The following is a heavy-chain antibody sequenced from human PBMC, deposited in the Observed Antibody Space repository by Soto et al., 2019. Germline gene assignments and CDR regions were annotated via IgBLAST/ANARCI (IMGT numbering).Heavy chain of an antibody. Sequence: SETLSLTCAVYGGSFSGYYWSWIRQPPGKGLEWIGEINHSGSTNYNPSLKSRVTISVDTSKNQFSLKLSSVTAADTAVYYCARGAPPVLRYFDWSSRGVWFDPWGQGTLVTVSS. J-gene: IGHJ5*02. V-gene: IGHV4-34*01. CDR1: GGSFSGYY. CDR3: ARGAPPVLRYFDWSSRGVWFDP. D-gene: IGHD3-9*01. CDR2: INHSGST.